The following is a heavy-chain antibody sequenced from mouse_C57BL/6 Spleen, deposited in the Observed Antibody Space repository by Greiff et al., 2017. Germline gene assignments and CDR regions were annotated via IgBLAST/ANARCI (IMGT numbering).Heavy chain of an antibody. V-gene: IGHV2-5*01. CDR1: GFSLTSYG. CDR2: IWRGGST. Sequence: QVQLQQSGPGLVQPSQSLSITCTVSGFSLTSYGVHWVRQSPGKGLEWLGVIWRGGSTDYNAAFMSRLSITKDNSKSQVFFKMNRLQADDTAIYYCAKDITTVVALYYYAMDYWGQGTSVTVSS. D-gene: IGHD1-1*01. CDR3: AKDITTVVALYYYAMDY. J-gene: IGHJ4*01.